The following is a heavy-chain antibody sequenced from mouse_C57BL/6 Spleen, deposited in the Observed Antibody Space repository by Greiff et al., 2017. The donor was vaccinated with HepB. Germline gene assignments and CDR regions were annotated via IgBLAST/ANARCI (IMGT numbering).Heavy chain of an antibody. J-gene: IGHJ4*01. CDR2: IDPSDSYT. CDR1: GYTFTSYW. CDR3: ARGVGRHAMDY. D-gene: IGHD4-1*01. Sequence: QVQLQQPGAELVMPGASVKLSCKASGYTFTSYWMHWVKQRPGQGLEWIGEIDPSDSYTNYNQKFKGKSTLTVDKSSSTAYMQLSSLTSEDSAVYYCARGVGRHAMDYWGQGTSVTVSS. V-gene: IGHV1-69*01.